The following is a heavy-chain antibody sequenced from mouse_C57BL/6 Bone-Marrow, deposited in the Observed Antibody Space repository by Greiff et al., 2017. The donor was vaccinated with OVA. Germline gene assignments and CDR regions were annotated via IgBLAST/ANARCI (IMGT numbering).Heavy chain of an antibody. Sequence: EVQLQQSGGGLVKPGGSLKLSCAASGFTFSDYGMHWVRQAPEKGLEWVAYISSGSSTIYYADTVKGRFTISRDNAKNTLFLQMTSLRSEDTAMYYCAMTAQAYAMDYWGQGTSVTVSS. CDR2: ISSGSSTI. CDR3: AMTAQAYAMDY. CDR1: GFTFSDYG. J-gene: IGHJ4*01. V-gene: IGHV5-17*01. D-gene: IGHD3-2*02.